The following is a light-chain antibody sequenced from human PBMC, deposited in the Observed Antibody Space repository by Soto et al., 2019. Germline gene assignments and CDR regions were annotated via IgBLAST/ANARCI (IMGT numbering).Light chain of an antibody. CDR1: SSNIGAGYD. Sequence: QSVLTQPPSVSGAPGRRVTISCTGSSSNIGAGYDVHWYQQLPGTAPKLLIYGNSNRPSGVPDRFSGSKSGTSASLAITGLQAEDEVDYYCQSYDSSLSVVFGGGTKLTVL. J-gene: IGLJ2*01. CDR3: QSYDSSLSVV. V-gene: IGLV1-40*01. CDR2: GNS.